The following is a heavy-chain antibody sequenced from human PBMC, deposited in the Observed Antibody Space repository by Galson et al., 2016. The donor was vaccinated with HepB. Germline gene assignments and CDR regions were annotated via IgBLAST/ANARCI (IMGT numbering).Heavy chain of an antibody. V-gene: IGHV3-9*01. Sequence: SLRLSCAASGFTFDDYAMHWVRQAPGKGLEWVSGISWNSGSIGYADSVKGRFTISRDNAKNSLYLQMNSLRAEDTALYYRAKGGLVVQGDYYYGMDVWGQGTTVTVSS. CDR3: AKGGLVVQGDYYYGMDV. D-gene: IGHD3-10*01. CDR1: GFTFDDYA. J-gene: IGHJ6*02. CDR2: ISWNSGSI.